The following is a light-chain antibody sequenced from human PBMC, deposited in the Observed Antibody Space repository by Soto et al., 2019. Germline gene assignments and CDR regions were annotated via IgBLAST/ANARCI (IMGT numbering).Light chain of an antibody. CDR1: RALTSTY. Sequence: ETVLTQSPGTLPLSPGEGATLSCRASRALTSTYIAWYQQKPGQAPRLLIYVASTRAAGIPDRFSGSGSGTDFTLAISRLEPEDFAVYYCHQYGTSPLTFGGGTRVEIK. J-gene: IGKJ4*01. V-gene: IGKV3-20*01. CDR2: VAS. CDR3: HQYGTSPLT.